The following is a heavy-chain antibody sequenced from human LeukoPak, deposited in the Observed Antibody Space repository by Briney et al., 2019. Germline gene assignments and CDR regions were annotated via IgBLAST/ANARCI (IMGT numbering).Heavy chain of an antibody. V-gene: IGHV3-21*01. CDR1: GFTFSSYS. D-gene: IGHD6-13*01. CDR3: ARLAEGSSWYGDYYYYYMDV. Sequence: GGSLRLSCAASGFTFSSYSMNWVRQAPGKGLEWVSSISSSSSYIYHADSVKGRFTISRDNAKNSLYLQMNSLRAEDTAVYYCARLAEGSSWYGDYYYYYMDVWGKGTTVTVSS. CDR2: ISSSSSYI. J-gene: IGHJ6*03.